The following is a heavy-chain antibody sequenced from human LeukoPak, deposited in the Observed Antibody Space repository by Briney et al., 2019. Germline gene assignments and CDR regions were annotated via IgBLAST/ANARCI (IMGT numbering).Heavy chain of an antibody. J-gene: IGHJ4*02. CDR2: MYSGGST. CDR1: GFTFSSYA. V-gene: IGHV3-23*03. CDR3: ASSGYYDSSGYLY. D-gene: IGHD3-22*01. Sequence: GGSLRLSCAASGFTFSSYAMSWVRQAPGKGLEWVSVMYSGGSTYYADSVKGRFTISRDNSKNTLYLQMNSLRAEDTAVYYCASSGYYDSSGYLYWGQGTLVTVSS.